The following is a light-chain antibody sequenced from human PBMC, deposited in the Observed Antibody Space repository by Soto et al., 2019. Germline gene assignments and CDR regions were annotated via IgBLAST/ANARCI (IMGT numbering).Light chain of an antibody. CDR3: CSYAGSSYV. J-gene: IGLJ1*01. CDR2: DVS. CDR1: SSDVGGYNY. V-gene: IGLV2-11*01. Sequence: QSVLTQARSVTGFPGQSVTISCTGTSSDVGGYNYVSWYQQHPGKAPKLMIYDVSKRPSGVPDRFSGSKSGNTASLTISGLQAEDEADYYCCSYAGSSYVFGTGTKVTVL.